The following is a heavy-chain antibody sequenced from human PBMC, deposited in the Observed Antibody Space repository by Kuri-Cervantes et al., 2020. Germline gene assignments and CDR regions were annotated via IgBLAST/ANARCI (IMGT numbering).Heavy chain of an antibody. Sequence: SVKVSCKASGGTFSSYAISWVRQAPGQGLEWMGGIIPIFGTANYAQKFQGRVTITADESTSTAYMELSSLRSDDTAVYYCARLWFGELDLHGAFDIWGQGTMVTVSS. CDR3: ARLWFGELDLHGAFDI. D-gene: IGHD3-10*01. V-gene: IGHV1-69*13. CDR2: IIPIFGTA. CDR1: GGTFSSYA. J-gene: IGHJ3*02.